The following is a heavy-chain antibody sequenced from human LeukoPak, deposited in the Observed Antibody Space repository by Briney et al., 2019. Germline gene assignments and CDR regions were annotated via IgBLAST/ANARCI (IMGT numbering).Heavy chain of an antibody. Sequence: GGSLRLSCAASGFTFSSYAMHWVRQAPGKGLEWVAVISYDGSNKYYADSVKGRFTISRDNSKNTLYLQMNSLRAEDTAVYYCARHDPTARGGSNWFDPWGQGTLVTVSS. CDR2: ISYDGSNK. J-gene: IGHJ5*02. V-gene: IGHV3-30-3*01. CDR1: GFTFSSYA. CDR3: ARHDPTARGGSNWFDP. D-gene: IGHD1-14*01.